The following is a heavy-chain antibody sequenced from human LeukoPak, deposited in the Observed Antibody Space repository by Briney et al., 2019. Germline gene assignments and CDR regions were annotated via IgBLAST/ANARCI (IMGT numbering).Heavy chain of an antibody. J-gene: IGHJ4*02. V-gene: IGHV3-53*01. D-gene: IGHD4-23*01. CDR3: ARDSSDYGGKGVDY. Sequence: GGSLRLSCAASGFTFSSYSMNWVRQAPGKGLEWVSVIYSGGSTYYADSVKGRFTISRDNSKNTLYLQMNSLRAEDTAVYYCARDSSDYGGKGVDYWGQGTLVTVSS. CDR1: GFTFSSYS. CDR2: IYSGGST.